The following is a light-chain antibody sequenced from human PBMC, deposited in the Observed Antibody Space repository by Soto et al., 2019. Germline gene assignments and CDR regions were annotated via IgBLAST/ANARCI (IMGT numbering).Light chain of an antibody. CDR3: QQYPDFHPLT. Sequence: DIVMTQSPATLSVSPGERVTLSCRASQSVGGNVAWYQQRPGQAPRLLISGASTRATGIPARFSGSGSGTEFTLSISSLQSEDFAVYHCQQYPDFHPLTFGGGTTVEIK. J-gene: IGKJ4*01. V-gene: IGKV3-15*01. CDR1: QSVGGN. CDR2: GAS.